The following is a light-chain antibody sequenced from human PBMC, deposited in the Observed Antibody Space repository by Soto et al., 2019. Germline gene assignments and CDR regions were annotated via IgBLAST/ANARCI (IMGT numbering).Light chain of an antibody. V-gene: IGKV3-20*01. CDR2: GAS. J-gene: IGKJ2*01. CDR1: QSVSSNY. Sequence: EIVLTQSPATLSLSPGDRATLSCRASQSVSSNYFTWYQQKPGHATRLLIYGASSRASGIPDRFSGSGSGTDFTLTISGLQPEDFAVYYCQHYGGSLYTFGQGTKLEIK. CDR3: QHYGGSLYT.